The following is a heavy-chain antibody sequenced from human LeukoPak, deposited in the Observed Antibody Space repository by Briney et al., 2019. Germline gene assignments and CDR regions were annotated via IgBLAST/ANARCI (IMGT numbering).Heavy chain of an antibody. Sequence: PGESLRLSCAASGFTFSSSWMHCVRQAPGKGLIWVSRMNSDGRTTTYADSVKGRFTISRDNAKNTLFLQMNSLTADDTAVYYRVRRPNGNSDSWGQGALVTVSS. CDR2: MNSDGRTT. J-gene: IGHJ4*02. CDR1: GFTFSSSW. V-gene: IGHV3-74*01. CDR3: VRRPNGNSDS. D-gene: IGHD2-8*01.